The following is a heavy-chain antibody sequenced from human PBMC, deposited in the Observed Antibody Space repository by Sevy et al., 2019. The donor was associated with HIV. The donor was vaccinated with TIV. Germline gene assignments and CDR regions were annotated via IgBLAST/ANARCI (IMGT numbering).Heavy chain of an antibody. J-gene: IGHJ6*03. V-gene: IGHV3-74*01. Sequence: GGSLRLSCAASGFTFSSYWMHWVRQAPGKGLVWVSRINSDGSSTSYADSVKGRFTISRDNAKNTLYLQMNSLRAEDTAMYYCARGATYYYYYYMDVWGKGTTVTVSS. CDR2: INSDGSST. CDR1: GFTFSSYW. CDR3: ARGATYYYYYYMDV.